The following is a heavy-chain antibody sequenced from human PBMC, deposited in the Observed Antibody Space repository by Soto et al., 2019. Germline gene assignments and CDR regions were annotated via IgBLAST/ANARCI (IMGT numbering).Heavy chain of an antibody. J-gene: IGHJ6*03. CDR1: GYSFTSYW. CDR3: ARTTAPYSGYDYSYYYYMDV. CDR2: IYPGDSDT. Sequence: GESLKISCKGSGYSFTSYWIGWVRQMPGKGLEWMGIIYPGDSDTRYSPSFQGQVTISADKSISTAYLQWSSLKASDTAMYYCARTTAPYSGYDYSYYYYMDVWGKGTTVTVSS. V-gene: IGHV5-51*01. D-gene: IGHD5-12*01.